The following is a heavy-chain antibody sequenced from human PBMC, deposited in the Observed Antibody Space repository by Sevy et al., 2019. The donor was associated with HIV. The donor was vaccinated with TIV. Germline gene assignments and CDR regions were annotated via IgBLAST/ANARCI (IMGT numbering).Heavy chain of an antibody. D-gene: IGHD3-10*01. CDR3: ARGPDGGGRGRADY. CDR2: ISSSGVYE. V-gene: IGHV3-21*01. J-gene: IGHJ4*02. Sequence: GGSLRLSCAASGFSFNTYTFYWVRQAPGEGLEWISSISSSGVYEYYADSVRGRFTISRDNSKNSLSLQMNGLRVEDTGVEYGARGPDGGGRGRADYWGQGTRVTVSS. CDR1: GFSFNTYT.